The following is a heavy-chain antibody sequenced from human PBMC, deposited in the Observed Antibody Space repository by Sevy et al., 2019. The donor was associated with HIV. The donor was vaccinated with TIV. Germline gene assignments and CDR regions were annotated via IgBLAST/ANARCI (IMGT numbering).Heavy chain of an antibody. Sequence: GGSLRLSCAASGFSFSSYWMHWVRQAPGKGLVWVAYVRNAGTATTYADSVQGRFTISRDNAKNTLYLQMNSLRVEDTAIYYCHVPSQGSWGQGTLVTVSS. J-gene: IGHJ4*02. V-gene: IGHV3-74*01. CDR2: VRNAGTAT. CDR3: HVPSQGS. CDR1: GFSFSSYW. D-gene: IGHD2-2*01.